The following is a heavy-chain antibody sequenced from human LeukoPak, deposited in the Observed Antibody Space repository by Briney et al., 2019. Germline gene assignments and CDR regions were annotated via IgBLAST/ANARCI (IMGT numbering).Heavy chain of an antibody. CDR2: IYHSGST. Sequence: PSQTLSLTCAVSGGSISSGGYSWSWIRQPPGKGLEWIGYIYHSGSTYYNPSLKSRVTISVDTSKNQFSLKLSSVTAADTAVYYCARLGPAASGWFDPWGQGTLVTVSS. CDR3: ARLGPAASGWFDP. V-gene: IGHV4-30-2*01. CDR1: GGSISSGGYS. D-gene: IGHD2-2*01. J-gene: IGHJ5*02.